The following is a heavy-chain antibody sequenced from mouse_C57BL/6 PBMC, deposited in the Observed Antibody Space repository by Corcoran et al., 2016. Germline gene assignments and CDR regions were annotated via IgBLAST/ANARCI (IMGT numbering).Heavy chain of an antibody. Sequence: QVQLQQSGAELVKPGASVKISCKASGYAFSSYWMNWLKQRPGKGLEWIGQIYPGDGDTNYNGKFKGKATLTADKSSSTAYMQLSSLTSEDSAVYFCARAGARPWFAYWGQGTLVTVSA. CDR2: IYPGDGDT. CDR3: ARAGARPWFAY. V-gene: IGHV1-80*01. CDR1: GYAFSSYW. J-gene: IGHJ3*01.